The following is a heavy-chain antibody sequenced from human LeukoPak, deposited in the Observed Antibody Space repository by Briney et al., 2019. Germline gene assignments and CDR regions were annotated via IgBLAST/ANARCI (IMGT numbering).Heavy chain of an antibody. J-gene: IGHJ4*02. CDR2: INHSGST. Sequence: SETLSLTCAVYGGSFSGYYWSWIRQPPGKGLEWIGEINHSGSTNYNPSLKSRVTISVDTSKNQFSLKLSSVTAADTAVYYCARGRGGITIFGVVIIPVSYYFGYWGQGTLVTVSS. CDR1: GGSFSGYY. CDR3: ARGRGGITIFGVVIIPVSYYFGY. V-gene: IGHV4-34*01. D-gene: IGHD3-3*01.